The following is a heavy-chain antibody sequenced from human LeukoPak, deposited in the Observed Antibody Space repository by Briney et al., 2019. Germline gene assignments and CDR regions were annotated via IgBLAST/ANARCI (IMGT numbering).Heavy chain of an antibody. V-gene: IGHV1-46*01. Sequence: ASVKVSCKASGYTFTSYYMHWVRQAPGQGLEWMGIINPSGGSTSYAQKFQGRVAMTRDTSTSTVYMELSSLRSEDTAVYYCAGAPWFLAVAGIGGQGTLVTVSS. J-gene: IGHJ4*02. CDR3: AGAPWFLAVAGI. CDR1: GYTFTSYY. CDR2: INPSGGST. D-gene: IGHD6-19*01.